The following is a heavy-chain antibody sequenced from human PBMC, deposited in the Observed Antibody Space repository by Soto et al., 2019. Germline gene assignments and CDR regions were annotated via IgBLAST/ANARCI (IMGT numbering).Heavy chain of an antibody. CDR2: IYYGGST. CDR1: GGSISSNNNY. D-gene: IGHD3-3*01. V-gene: IGHV4-39*01. Sequence: QLQLQESGPGLVKPSETLSLTCTVSGGSISSNNNYWDWIRQPPGKGLEWIGSIYYGGSTYYNPSLKSRVTISVDTSKNPFSLVLTSVTAADTAVYYCASPREDYDFWSGYYFDYWGQGTLVTVSS. CDR3: ASPREDYDFWSGYYFDY. J-gene: IGHJ4*02.